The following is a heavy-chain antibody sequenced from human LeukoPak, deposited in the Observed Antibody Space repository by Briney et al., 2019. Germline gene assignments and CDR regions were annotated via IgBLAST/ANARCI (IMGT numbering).Heavy chain of an antibody. J-gene: IGHJ5*02. CDR3: ARHGPGMHHCSSTSCLTSWFDP. D-gene: IGHD2-2*01. V-gene: IGHV4-39*01. CDR1: GGSISSSSYY. Sequence: SETLSLTCTVSGGSISSSSYYWGWIHQPPGKGLEWIGSIYYSGSTYYNPSLKSRVTISVDTSKNQFSLKLSSVTAADTAVYYCARHGPGMHHCSSTSCLTSWFDPWGQGTLVTVSS. CDR2: IYYSGST.